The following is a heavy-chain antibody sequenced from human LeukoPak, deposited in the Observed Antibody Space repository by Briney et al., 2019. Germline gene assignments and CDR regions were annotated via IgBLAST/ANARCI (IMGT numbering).Heavy chain of an antibody. J-gene: IGHJ4*02. CDR3: ARSRRIEYSSSPFDY. CDR1: GGSISSYY. D-gene: IGHD6-6*01. CDR2: IYYSGST. V-gene: IGHV4-59*01. Sequence: SETLSLTCTVSGGSISSYYWSWIRQPAGKGLEWIGYIYYSGSTNYNPSLKSRVTISVDTSKNQFSLKLSSVTAADTAVYYCARSRRIEYSSSPFDYWGQGTLVTVSS.